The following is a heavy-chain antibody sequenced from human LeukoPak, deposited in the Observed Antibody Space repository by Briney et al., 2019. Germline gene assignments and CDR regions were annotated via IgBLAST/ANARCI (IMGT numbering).Heavy chain of an antibody. Sequence: PSETLSLTCAVYGGSFSGYYWSWIRQPPGKGLEWIGEINHSGSTNYNPSLKSRVTISVDTSKNQFSLKLSSVTAADTAVYYCARAPHYYDSSGYYDYWGQGTLVTVSS. V-gene: IGHV4-34*01. J-gene: IGHJ4*02. CDR1: GGSFSGYY. D-gene: IGHD3-22*01. CDR2: INHSGST. CDR3: ARAPHYYDSSGYYDY.